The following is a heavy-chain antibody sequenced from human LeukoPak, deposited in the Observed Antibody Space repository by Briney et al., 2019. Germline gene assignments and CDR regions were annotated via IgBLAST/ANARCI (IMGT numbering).Heavy chain of an antibody. CDR2: IYSGDSS. CDR3: ARESLGSVDPRGYSSTVSQDV. V-gene: IGHV3-53*01. D-gene: IGHD5-18*01. CDR1: GFTVSATC. J-gene: IGHJ6*04. Sequence: GGSLRLSCAASGFTVSATCMSWVRQAPGKGLEWVSVIYSGDSSYYADSVKGRFTISRDNSKNTLYLQMHRLRAEDTAVYYCARESLGSVDPRGYSSTVSQDVWGKGTTVTISS.